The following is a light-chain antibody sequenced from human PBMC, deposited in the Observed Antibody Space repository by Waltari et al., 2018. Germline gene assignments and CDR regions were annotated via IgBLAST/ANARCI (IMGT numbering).Light chain of an antibody. V-gene: IGKV3-15*01. J-gene: IGKJ5*01. CDR1: QSITTN. CDR2: DAS. Sequence: EVVMTQSPATLSLSPGERATLSCRASQSITTNLAWYQHKPGQAPRLLIYDASTRATSGPARFSGSGSGTEFTLTISSLQSEDFAVYYCQQYNRWPPITFGQGTRLAIK. CDR3: QQYNRWPPIT.